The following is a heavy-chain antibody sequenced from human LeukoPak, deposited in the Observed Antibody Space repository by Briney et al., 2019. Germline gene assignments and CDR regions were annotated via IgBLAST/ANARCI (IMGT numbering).Heavy chain of an antibody. D-gene: IGHD5-24*01. CDR2: INHSGST. CDR1: GGSFSGYY. Sequence: SETLSLTCAVYGGSFSGYYWSWIRQPPGKGLEWIGEINHSGSTNYNPSLKSPVTISVDTSKNHFSLKLSSVTAADRAVYYCARGYVEMATIKLYSYWGQGTLVTVSS. CDR3: ARGYVEMATIKLYSY. J-gene: IGHJ4*02. V-gene: IGHV4-34*01.